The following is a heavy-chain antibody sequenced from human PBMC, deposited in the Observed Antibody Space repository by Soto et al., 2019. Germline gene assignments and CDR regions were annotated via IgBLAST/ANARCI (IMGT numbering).Heavy chain of an antibody. J-gene: IGHJ4*02. CDR1: GFSFSDYY. CDR3: ARDRTTGWSPSDS. D-gene: IGHD6-19*01. CDR2: ISSAGGTI. Sequence: QVQLVESGGGLVKTGGSLRLSCAASGFSFSDYYMSWIRKPQGKGLEGVSYISSAGGTIHYADSLKGRFTISRDNAKNSLYLQMNSLRAEDTAVYYCARDRTTGWSPSDSWGQGTLVTVSS. V-gene: IGHV3-11*01.